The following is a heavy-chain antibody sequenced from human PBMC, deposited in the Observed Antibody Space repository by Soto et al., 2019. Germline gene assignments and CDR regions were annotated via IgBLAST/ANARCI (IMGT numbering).Heavy chain of an antibody. CDR3: ARSGLRSLAAGGPPLDS. D-gene: IGHD6-13*01. J-gene: IGHJ4*02. Sequence: GESLKISCKGSGYSFTSYWISWVRQMPGKGLEWMGRIDPSDSYTNYSPSFQGHVTISADKSISTAYLQWSSLKASDTAMYYCARSGLRSLAAGGPPLDSWGQGALVTVSS. CDR2: IDPSDSYT. CDR1: GYSFTSYW. V-gene: IGHV5-10-1*01.